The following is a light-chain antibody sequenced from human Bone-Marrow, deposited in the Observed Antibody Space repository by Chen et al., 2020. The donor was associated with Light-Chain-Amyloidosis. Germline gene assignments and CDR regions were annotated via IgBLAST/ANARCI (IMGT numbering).Light chain of an antibody. CDR1: QSVSSY. V-gene: IGKV3-11*01. J-gene: IGKJ1*01. Sequence: IVLTQSPATLSLSPGERATLSCRASQSVSSYLAWYQHKPGPAPRLLLYDASNRATGIPARFSDSGSGTDFTLTISSLEPEDFAVYYWQQRSNWPSGWTFGQGTKVEIK. CDR2: DAS. CDR3: QQRSNWPSGWT.